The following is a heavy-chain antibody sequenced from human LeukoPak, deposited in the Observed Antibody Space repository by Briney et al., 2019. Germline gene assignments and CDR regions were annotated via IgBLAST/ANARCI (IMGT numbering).Heavy chain of an antibody. V-gene: IGHV7-4-1*02. CDR3: ARGGEHQQLIPDDAFDI. CDR1: GYTFTSYA. D-gene: IGHD1-1*01. J-gene: IGHJ3*02. Sequence: HRASVKVSCKASGYTFTSYAMNWVRQAPGQGLEWMGWINTNTGNPTYAQGFTGRFVFSLDTSVSTSYLQITSLKAEDTAVYYCARGGEHQQLIPDDAFDIWGQGTMVTVSS. CDR2: INTNTGNP.